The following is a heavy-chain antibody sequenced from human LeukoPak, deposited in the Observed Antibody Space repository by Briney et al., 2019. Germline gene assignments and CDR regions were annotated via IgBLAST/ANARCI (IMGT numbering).Heavy chain of an antibody. J-gene: IGHJ6*02. CDR2: IYSGGST. Sequence: GGSLRLSCAASGFTVSSNYMSWVRQAPGKGLEWVSVIYSGGSTYYADSVKGRFTISRDNAKNSLYLQMNSLRDEDTAVYYCARDRSGMDVWGQGTTVTVSS. CDR3: ARDRSGMDV. CDR1: GFTVSSNY. V-gene: IGHV3-66*01.